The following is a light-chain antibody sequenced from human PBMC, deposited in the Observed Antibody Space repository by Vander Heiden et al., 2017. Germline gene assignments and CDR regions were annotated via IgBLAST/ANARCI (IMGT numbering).Light chain of an antibody. V-gene: IGLV2-23*01. J-gene: IGLJ2*01. Sequence: QSALTQPASVSGSPGQSITISCTGTSSDVGSYNLVSWYPQHPGKAPKLMIYECSKRPSGVSTRFSGSKSGNTASLTISGLQAEDEADYYCCSYAGSSTLVFGGGTKLTVL. CDR1: SSDVGSYNL. CDR2: ECS. CDR3: CSYAGSSTLV.